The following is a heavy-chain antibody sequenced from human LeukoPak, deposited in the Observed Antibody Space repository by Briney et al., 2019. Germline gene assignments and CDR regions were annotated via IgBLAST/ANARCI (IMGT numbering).Heavy chain of an antibody. CDR2: IRYDGGLK. CDR1: GFTFSSYW. J-gene: IGHJ4*02. D-gene: IGHD5-18*01. CDR3: RTSLDAAINT. V-gene: IGHV3-7*01. Sequence: GGSLRLSCEASGFTFSSYWMTWVRQAPGKGLEWLANIRYDGGLKFYAASVKGRFTISRDNARNSLYLQMNSLRVEDTAVYYCRTSLDAAINTGGQGILVTVSS.